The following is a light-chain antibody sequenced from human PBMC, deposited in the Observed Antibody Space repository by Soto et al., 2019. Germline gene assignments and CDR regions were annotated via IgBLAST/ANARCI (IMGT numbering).Light chain of an antibody. CDR2: AAS. J-gene: IGKJ4*01. CDR3: QQSYSIPLT. CDR1: QTISRY. V-gene: IGKV1-39*01. Sequence: DIQMTQSPSSLPASVGDRVTITCRASQTISRYLNWYQQEPGKAPKLLIYAASSLRSGVPSRFSGTGSGTDFILTISSLQPEDFATYFCQQSYSIPLTFGGGTKVEIK.